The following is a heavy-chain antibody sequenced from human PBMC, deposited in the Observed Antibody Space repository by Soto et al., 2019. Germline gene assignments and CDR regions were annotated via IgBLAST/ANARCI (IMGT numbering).Heavy chain of an antibody. Sequence: GGSLRLSCETSGFSFSVYGMHWVRQAPGKGLEWVAVIWYDASKQFYAASVEGRFAISRDNSKAILYLQMNSLRAEDTAVYYCAAWAEGATEVHWGQGTLVTVSS. V-gene: IGHV3-33*01. CDR2: IWYDASKQ. D-gene: IGHD2-15*01. CDR1: GFSFSVYG. J-gene: IGHJ4*02. CDR3: AAWAEGATEVH.